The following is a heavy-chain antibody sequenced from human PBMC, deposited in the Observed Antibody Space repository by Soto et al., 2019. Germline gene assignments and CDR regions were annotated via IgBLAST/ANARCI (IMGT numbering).Heavy chain of an antibody. CDR1: GGSFSGYY. D-gene: IGHD3-10*01. V-gene: IGHV4-34*01. Sequence: KASETLSLTCAVYGGSFSGYYWSWIRQPPGKGLEWIGEINHSGSTNYNPSLKSRVTVSVDTSKNQFSLKLSSVTAADTAVYYCARVAPVRGVIIWMGPWFDPWGQGTLVTVSS. CDR3: ARVAPVRGVIIWMGPWFDP. J-gene: IGHJ5*02. CDR2: INHSGST.